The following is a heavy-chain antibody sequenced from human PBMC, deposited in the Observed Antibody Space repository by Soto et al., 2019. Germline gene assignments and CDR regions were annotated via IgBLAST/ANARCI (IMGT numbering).Heavy chain of an antibody. Sequence: SETLSLTCTVSGGSISSSSYYWGWIRQPPGKGLEWIGSIYYSGSTYYNPSLKSRVTISVDTSKNQFSLKLSSVTAADTAVYYCARGPWIQSPVWFWGQGTLVTVSS. D-gene: IGHD5-18*01. CDR1: GGSISSSSYY. CDR3: ARGPWIQSPVWF. J-gene: IGHJ4*02. V-gene: IGHV4-39*01. CDR2: IYYSGST.